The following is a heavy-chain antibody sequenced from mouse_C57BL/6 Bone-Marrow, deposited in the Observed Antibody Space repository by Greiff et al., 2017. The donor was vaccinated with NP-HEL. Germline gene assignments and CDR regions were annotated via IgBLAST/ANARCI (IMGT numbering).Heavy chain of an antibody. Sequence: EVKLMESGPGLAKPSQTLSLTCSVSGYSITSDYWNWIRKFPGNKLEYMGYISYSGSTYYNPSLKSQISITRDTSKNQYYLQLNSVTTEDTATYYCARYRGGTTDPFDYWGQGTTLTVSS. CDR1: GYSITSDY. J-gene: IGHJ2*01. V-gene: IGHV3-8*01. CDR2: ISYSGST. CDR3: ARYRGGTTDPFDY. D-gene: IGHD1-1*01.